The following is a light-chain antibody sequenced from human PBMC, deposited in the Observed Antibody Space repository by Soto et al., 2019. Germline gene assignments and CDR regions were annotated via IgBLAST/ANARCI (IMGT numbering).Light chain of an antibody. Sequence: EVVLTQSPDTLSLSPGEGASFSCRASHSITDNYLDWYQQRPGQAPKLLIYGASRRAHGIPDRFSGSGFGTDFTVTISSVEPEDCAMYYCQQYGFSPGTFGGGTKVE. V-gene: IGKV3-20*01. CDR3: QQYGFSPGT. CDR2: GAS. CDR1: HSITDNY. J-gene: IGKJ4*01.